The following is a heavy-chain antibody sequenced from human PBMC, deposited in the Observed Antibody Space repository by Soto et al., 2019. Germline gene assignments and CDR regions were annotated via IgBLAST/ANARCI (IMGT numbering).Heavy chain of an antibody. CDR2: ISGSGGST. CDR3: ASRNYYSSSGYYFYYFDY. Sequence: GGSLRLSCAVSGFTFSNYAMTWVRQAPGKGLEWVSTISGSGGSTYYADSVKGRFTISRDNSKNTLYLQMNSLIAEDTALYYCASRNYYSSSGYYFYYFDYWGQGTLVTVSS. CDR1: GFTFSNYA. J-gene: IGHJ4*02. D-gene: IGHD3-22*01. V-gene: IGHV3-23*01.